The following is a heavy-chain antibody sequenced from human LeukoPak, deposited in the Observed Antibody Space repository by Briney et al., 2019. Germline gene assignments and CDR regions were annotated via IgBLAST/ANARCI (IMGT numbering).Heavy chain of an antibody. Sequence: GGSLRLSCAASGFTFNSYSMNWVRQAPGEGLEWVSSISSKYNYIYYADSVKGRFTISRDNANHSLYLQMNSLRAEDTAMYYCAKAGYSSGWTRYYGMDVWGQGTTVAVSS. CDR2: ISSKYNYI. CDR3: AKAGYSSGWTRYYGMDV. V-gene: IGHV3-21*01. D-gene: IGHD6-19*01. CDR1: GFTFNSYS. J-gene: IGHJ6*02.